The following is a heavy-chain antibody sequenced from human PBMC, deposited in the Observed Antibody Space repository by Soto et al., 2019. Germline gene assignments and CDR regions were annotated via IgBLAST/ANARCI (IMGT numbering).Heavy chain of an antibody. V-gene: IGHV4-31*03. CDR2: IYYSGST. J-gene: IGHJ5*02. Sequence: SETLSLTCTVSGGSISSGGYYWSWIRQHPGKGLEWIGYIYYSGSTYYNPSLKSRVTISVDTSKNQFSLKLSSVTAADTAVYYCARVDTTRSNWFDPWGQGTLVTVSS. CDR3: ARVDTTRSNWFDP. D-gene: IGHD1-26*01. CDR1: GGSISSGGYY.